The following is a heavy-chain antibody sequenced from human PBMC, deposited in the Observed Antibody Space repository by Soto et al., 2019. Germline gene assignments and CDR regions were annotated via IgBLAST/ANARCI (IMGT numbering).Heavy chain of an antibody. CDR2: ISYDGS. CDR3: AREYCSDGSCYSISLDY. J-gene: IGHJ4*02. CDR1: GFIFSSYA. Sequence: QVQLVESGGGVVQPGRSLRLSCAASGFIFSSYAMHWVRQAPGKGLEWVAVISYDGSNADSVKGRFTISRDNSKNTLYLQMNGLRAEDTAVYYCAREYCSDGSCYSISLDYWGQGTLVTVSS. D-gene: IGHD2-15*01. V-gene: IGHV3-30-3*01.